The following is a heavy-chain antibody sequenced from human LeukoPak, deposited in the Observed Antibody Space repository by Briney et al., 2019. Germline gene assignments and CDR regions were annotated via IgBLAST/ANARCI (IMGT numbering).Heavy chain of an antibody. Sequence: SETLSLTCTVSGGSISTDRYNWGWIRQPPGKGLEWIGSIFHRGTTYYNPSLKSRVSLSLDTSKKQLSLQLSSVTTSDTAVYYCARGPCNSANCYWSLDSWGQGTLVTVSS. V-gene: IGHV4-39*07. CDR2: IFHRGTT. D-gene: IGHD2-2*01. CDR3: ARGPCNSANCYWSLDS. J-gene: IGHJ5*01. CDR1: GGSISTDRYN.